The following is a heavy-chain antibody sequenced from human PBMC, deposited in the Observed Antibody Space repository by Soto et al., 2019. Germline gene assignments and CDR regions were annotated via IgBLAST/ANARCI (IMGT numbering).Heavy chain of an antibody. Sequence: GGSLRLSCAASGFTFSSYTMNWVRQAPGKGLEWVSSISSSSSYIYYVESVKGRFTISRDNAKNSLYLQMNSLRAEDTAVYYCASLSNYLEDYWGQGTLVTVSS. CDR3: ASLSNYLEDY. V-gene: IGHV3-21*01. CDR1: GFTFSSYT. CDR2: ISSSSSYI. J-gene: IGHJ4*02. D-gene: IGHD3-10*01.